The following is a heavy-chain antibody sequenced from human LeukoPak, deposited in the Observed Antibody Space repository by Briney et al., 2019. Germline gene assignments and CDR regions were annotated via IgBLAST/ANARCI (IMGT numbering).Heavy chain of an antibody. D-gene: IGHD3-10*01. CDR1: GGSFSGYY. CDR2: INHSGST. J-gene: IGHJ6*04. V-gene: IGHV4-34*01. CDR3: ARGEHYYGSGRPIYYYGTDV. Sequence: SETLSLTCAVYGGSFSGYYWSWIRQPPGKGLEWIGEINHSGSTNYNPSLKSRVTISVDTSKNQFSLKLSSVTAADTAVYYCARGEHYYGSGRPIYYYGTDVWGKGTTVTVSS.